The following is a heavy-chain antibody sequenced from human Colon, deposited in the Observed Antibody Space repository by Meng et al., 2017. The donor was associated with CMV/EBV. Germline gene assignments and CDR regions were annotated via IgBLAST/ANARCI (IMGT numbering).Heavy chain of an antibody. CDR3: FGYNYGSGAEYFHH. CDR1: GHTFAYRC. V-gene: IGHV1-45*02. CDR2: ITHFSGNT. D-gene: IGHD5-18*01. J-gene: IGHJ1*01. Sequence: ASGHTFAYRCLHWVRQAPGQALEWMGWITHFSGNTNYAQKFQARVTITWDRYMSTAYMELSSMRSEDTAMFYCFGYNYGSGAEYFHHWGQGTLVTVSS.